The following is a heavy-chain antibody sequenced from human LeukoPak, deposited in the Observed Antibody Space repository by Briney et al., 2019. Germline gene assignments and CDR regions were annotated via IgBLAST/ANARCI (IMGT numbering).Heavy chain of an antibody. CDR3: ARGYYDSSGYYSAPDHDAFDI. CDR2: INPNSGGT. D-gene: IGHD3-22*01. V-gene: IGHV1-2*02. J-gene: IGHJ3*02. Sequence: ASVKVSCKASGSTFTGYYMHWVRQAPGQGLEWMGWINPNSGGTNYAQKFQGRVTMTRDTSISTAYMELSRLRSDDTAVYYCARGYYDSSGYYSAPDHDAFDIWGQGTMVTVSS. CDR1: GSTFTGYY.